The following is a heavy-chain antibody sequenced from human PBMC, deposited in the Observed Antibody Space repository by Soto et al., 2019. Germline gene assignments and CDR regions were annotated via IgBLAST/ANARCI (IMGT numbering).Heavy chain of an antibody. J-gene: IGHJ6*02. D-gene: IGHD2-21*02. V-gene: IGHV2-5*02. CDR3: IQSRCGVDCLKSYASYYYYGMDV. CDR1: GFSLSTSGVG. CDR2: IYWDDDK. Sequence: SGPTLVNPTQTLTLTCTFSGFSLSTSGVGVGWIRQPPGKALEWLALIYWDDDKRYSPSLKSRLTITKDTSKNQVVLTMTNMDPVDTATYYCIQSRCGVDCLKSYASYYYYGMDVWGQGT.